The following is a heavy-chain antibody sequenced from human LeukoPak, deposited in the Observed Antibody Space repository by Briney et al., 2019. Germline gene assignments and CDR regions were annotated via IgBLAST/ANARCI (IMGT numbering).Heavy chain of an antibody. J-gene: IGHJ4*02. D-gene: IGHD5-24*01. CDR1: GGSVSSGSYY. Sequence: SETLSLTCTVSGGSVSSGSYYWSWIRQPPGKGLEWIGYIYYSGSTNYNPSLKSRVTISVDTSRNQFSLRLSSVTASDTAMYYCARIPFGRDGDKRNDYWGQGTLVTVSS. V-gene: IGHV4-61*01. CDR2: IYYSGST. CDR3: ARIPFGRDGDKRNDY.